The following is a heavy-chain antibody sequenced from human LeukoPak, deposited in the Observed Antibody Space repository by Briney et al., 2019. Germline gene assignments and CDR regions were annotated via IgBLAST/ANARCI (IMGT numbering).Heavy chain of an antibody. D-gene: IGHD6-13*01. Sequence: VASVKVSCKASGGTFSSYAISWVRQAPGQGLEWMGGIIPIFGTANYAQKFQGRVTITADESTSTAYMELSSLRSEDTAVYYCARAFSTFLDSSRSDSRFGLRVWGQGTTVTVSS. CDR2: IIPIFGTA. CDR3: ARAFSTFLDSSRSDSRFGLRV. CDR1: GGTFSSYA. V-gene: IGHV1-69*01. J-gene: IGHJ6*02.